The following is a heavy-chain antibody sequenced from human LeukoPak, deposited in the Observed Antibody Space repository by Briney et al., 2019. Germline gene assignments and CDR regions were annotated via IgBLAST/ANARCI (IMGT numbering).Heavy chain of an antibody. V-gene: IGHV3-7*01. CDR1: GFTFSSYW. D-gene: IGHD6-25*01. CDR2: IKQDGSEK. Sequence: GGSLRLSCAASGFTFSSYWMSWVRQAPGKGLEWVANIKQDGSEKYYVDSVKGRFTISRENAKNSLYLQMNSLGAEDTAVYYCARGLAAFYFDYWGQGTLVTVSS. CDR3: ARGLAAFYFDY. J-gene: IGHJ4*02.